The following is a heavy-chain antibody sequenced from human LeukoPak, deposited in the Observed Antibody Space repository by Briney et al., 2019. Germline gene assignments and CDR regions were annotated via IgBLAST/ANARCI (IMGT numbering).Heavy chain of an antibody. D-gene: IGHD5-12*01. J-gene: IGHJ4*02. Sequence: SETLSLTCTVSGGSISHGGYYWSWIRQHPGKGLEWIGYIYYSGSTYYNPSLKSRVTISVDTSKNQFSLKLSSVTAADTAVYYCARDVATTYFDYWGQGTLVTVSS. CDR2: IYYSGST. CDR3: ARDVATTYFDY. V-gene: IGHV4-31*03. CDR1: GGSISHGGYY.